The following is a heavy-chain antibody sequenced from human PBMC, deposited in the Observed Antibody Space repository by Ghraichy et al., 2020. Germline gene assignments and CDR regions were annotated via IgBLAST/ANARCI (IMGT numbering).Heavy chain of an antibody. J-gene: IGHJ2*01. CDR3: ARALGSNYYFDL. D-gene: IGHD1-7*01. Sequence: GESLNISCAASGFTFSSHWMHWVRQAPGKGLVWVSRISSDGSSTTYADSVKGRFTTSRDNAKNTLYLQMDSLRVEDTAVYFCARALGSNYYFDLWDRGTLVTVSS. CDR2: ISSDGSST. CDR1: GFTFSSHW. V-gene: IGHV3-74*01.